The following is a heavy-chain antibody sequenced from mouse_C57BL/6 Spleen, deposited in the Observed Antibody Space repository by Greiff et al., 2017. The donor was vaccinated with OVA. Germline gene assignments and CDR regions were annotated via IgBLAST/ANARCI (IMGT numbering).Heavy chain of an antibody. CDR3: ARNSLHYGSSYWYFDV. J-gene: IGHJ1*03. V-gene: IGHV2-9-1*01. CDR1: GFSLTSSA. CDR2: IWTGGGT. D-gene: IGHD1-1*01. Sequence: QVQLKESGPGLVAPSQRLSITCTVSGFSLTSSAISWVRKPPGKGLEWRGVIWTGGGTNYNSALQSRLSISKDNSKSQVFLKMNSLQTDDTARYYCARNSLHYGSSYWYFDVWGTGTTVTVSS.